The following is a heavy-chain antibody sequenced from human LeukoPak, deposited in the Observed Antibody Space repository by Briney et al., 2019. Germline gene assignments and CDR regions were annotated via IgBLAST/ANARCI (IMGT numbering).Heavy chain of an antibody. V-gene: IGHV3-23*01. CDR1: GFTFSSYA. CDR2: ISGSGGST. D-gene: IGHD3-3*01. Sequence: GGSLRLSCAASGFTFSSYAMSWVRQASGKGLEWVSAISGSGGSTYYADSVKGRFTISRDNSKNTLYLQMNSLRAEDTAVYYCAKDRSYLEAFDIWGQGTMVTVSS. CDR3: AKDRSYLEAFDI. J-gene: IGHJ3*02.